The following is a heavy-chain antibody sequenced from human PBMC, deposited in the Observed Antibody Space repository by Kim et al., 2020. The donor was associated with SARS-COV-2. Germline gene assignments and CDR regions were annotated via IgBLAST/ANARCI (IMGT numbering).Heavy chain of an antibody. CDR3: ARPTRYYYYYGMDV. CDR1: GFTFNNYA. Sequence: GGSLRLSCAASGFTFNNYAMSWVRQAPGKGLEWVSGINNSGDRTYYADSVKGRFTISRDNSKNTLYLQVNTLRAEDTAVYYCARPTRYYYYYGMDVWGQG. D-gene: IGHD1-1*01. CDR2: INNSGDRT. J-gene: IGHJ6*02. V-gene: IGHV3-23*01.